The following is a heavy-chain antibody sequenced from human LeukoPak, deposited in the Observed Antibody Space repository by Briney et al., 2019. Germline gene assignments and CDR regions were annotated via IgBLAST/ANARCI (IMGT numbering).Heavy chain of an antibody. V-gene: IGHV1-18*01. CDR2: ISAYNGNT. J-gene: IGHJ1*01. Sequence: GASVKVSCKASGYTFTSYGISWVRQAPGQGLEWMGWISAYNGNTNYAQKLQGRVTMTTDTSTSTAYMELSSLRSEDTAVYYCARDLYCSSTSCSEYFQHWGQGTLVTVSS. D-gene: IGHD2-2*01. CDR3: ARDLYCSSTSCSEYFQH. CDR1: GYTFTSYG.